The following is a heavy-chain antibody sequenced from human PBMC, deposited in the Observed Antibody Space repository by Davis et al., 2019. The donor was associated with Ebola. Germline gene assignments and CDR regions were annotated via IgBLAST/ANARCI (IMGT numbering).Heavy chain of an antibody. V-gene: IGHV3-11*06. CDR3: ARRKVRGVIIWGYGMDV. Sequence: PGGSLRLSCAASGFTFSDYYMSWIRQAPGKGLEWVSYISSSSSYTNYADSVKGRFTISRDNAKNSLYLQMNSLRAEDTAVYYCARRKVRGVIIWGYGMDVWGQGTTVTVSS. D-gene: IGHD3-10*01. CDR2: ISSSSSYT. J-gene: IGHJ6*02. CDR1: GFTFSDYY.